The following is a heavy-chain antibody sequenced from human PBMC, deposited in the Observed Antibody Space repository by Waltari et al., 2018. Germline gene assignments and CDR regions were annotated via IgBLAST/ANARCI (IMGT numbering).Heavy chain of an antibody. CDR3: AALGQQLVRPDY. J-gene: IGHJ4*02. V-gene: IGHV3-9*01. CDR2: ISWNSGSI. CDR1: GFTFDDYA. D-gene: IGHD6-13*01. Sequence: EVQLVESGGGLVQPGRSLRLSCAASGFTFDDYAMHWVRQAPGKGLEWVSGISWNSGSIGYADSVKGRVTISRDNAKNSLYLQMNSLRAEDTALYYCAALGQQLVRPDYWGQGTLVTVSS.